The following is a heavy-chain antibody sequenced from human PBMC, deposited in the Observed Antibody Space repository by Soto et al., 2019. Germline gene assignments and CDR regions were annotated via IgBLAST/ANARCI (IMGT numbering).Heavy chain of an antibody. D-gene: IGHD4-17*01. CDR2: FDPDEAET. Sequence: ASVKVSCKVSGYTLNEVAMHWVRQAPGKGLEWLGGFDPDEAETIYAQHFQGRVTMTEDTSTDTVYMELSSLRSEDTALYFCTTYHGDKNFDHWGQGTLVTVSS. J-gene: IGHJ5*02. CDR3: TTYHGDKNFDH. V-gene: IGHV1-24*01. CDR1: GYTLNEVA.